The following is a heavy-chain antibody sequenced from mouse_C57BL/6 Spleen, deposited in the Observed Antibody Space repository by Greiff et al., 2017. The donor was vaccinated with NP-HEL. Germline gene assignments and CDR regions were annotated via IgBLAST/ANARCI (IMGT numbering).Heavy chain of an antibody. Sequence: QVHVKQSGAELMKPGASVKLSCKATGYTFTGYWIEWVKKRPGHGLEWIGEIIPGSGSTNYNEKMKGKATFTADTTSNTAYMQLSSLTTEDSAIYYCASRATVVATDGYFDVWGTGTPVTVSS. D-gene: IGHD1-1*01. CDR2: IIPGSGST. V-gene: IGHV1-9*01. CDR1: GYTFTGYW. CDR3: ASRATVVATDGYFDV. J-gene: IGHJ1*03.